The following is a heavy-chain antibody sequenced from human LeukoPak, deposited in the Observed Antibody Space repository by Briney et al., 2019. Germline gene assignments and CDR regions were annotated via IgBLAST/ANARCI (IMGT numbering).Heavy chain of an antibody. V-gene: IGHV3-23*01. D-gene: IGHD1-1*01. CDR1: GFTFSSYS. J-gene: IGHJ4*02. Sequence: PGGSLRLSCAASGFTFSSYSMSWVRQAPGKGLEWVSSLSGSGGRIDYADSVKGGFTISRDNSKNTLPLQMNSLTAEDTAVYYCAKNPRLEGWIYFDSWGQGILVTVSS. CDR2: LSGSGGRI. CDR3: AKNPRLEGWIYFDS.